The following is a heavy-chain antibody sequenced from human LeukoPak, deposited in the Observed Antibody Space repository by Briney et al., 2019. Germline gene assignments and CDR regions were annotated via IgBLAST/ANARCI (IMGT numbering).Heavy chain of an antibody. CDR3: ASQYSSGWSCDY. V-gene: IGHV3-30-3*01. J-gene: IGHJ4*02. CDR2: ISYDGSNK. D-gene: IGHD6-19*01. Sequence: GGSVRLSCAASGFTFSSYAMHWARQAPGKGLEWVAVISYDGSNKYYADSVKGRFTISRDNSKNTLYLQMNSLRAEDTAVYYCASQYSSGWSCDYWGQGTLANVSS. CDR1: GFTFSSYA.